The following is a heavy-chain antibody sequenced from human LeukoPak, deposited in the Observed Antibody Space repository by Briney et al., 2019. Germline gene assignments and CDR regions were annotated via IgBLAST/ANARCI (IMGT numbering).Heavy chain of an antibody. CDR2: IYYSGST. CDR3: AGAVVPAAQPDYYMDV. V-gene: IGHV4-59*01. J-gene: IGHJ6*03. Sequence: PSETLSLTCTVSGGSISSYYWSWIRQPPGKGLEWIGYIYYSGSTNYNPSLKSRVTISVDTSKNQFSLKLSSVTAADTAVYYCAGAVVPAAQPDYYMDVWGKGTTVTVSS. CDR1: GGSISSYY. D-gene: IGHD2-2*01.